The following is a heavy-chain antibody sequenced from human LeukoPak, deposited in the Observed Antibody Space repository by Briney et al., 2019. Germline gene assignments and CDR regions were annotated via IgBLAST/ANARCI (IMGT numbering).Heavy chain of an antibody. CDR3: ARHGRSQRNQYYFDY. V-gene: IGHV4-39*07. Sequence: SETLSLTCTVSGGSISSSSYYWGWIRQPPGQGLEWIGNIYYSGSTYYNPSLKSRVTISVDRSKNQFSLKLSSVTAADTAVYYCARHGRSQRNQYYFDYWGQGTLVTVSS. CDR2: IYYSGST. CDR1: GGSISSSSYY. J-gene: IGHJ4*02. D-gene: IGHD5-24*01.